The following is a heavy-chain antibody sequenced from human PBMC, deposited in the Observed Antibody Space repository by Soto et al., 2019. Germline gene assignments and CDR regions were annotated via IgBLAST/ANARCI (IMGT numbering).Heavy chain of an antibody. Sequence: EVQLVESGGGLVQPGGSLRLSCAASGFSVSSKYMSWVRQAPGKGLEWVSLIQSGGSTYYAGSVKGRFTISRDNSENTLFLQMNSLRVEDTAVYYCTRDDVHWNVGRCYGVPMDVWCKGTTVTVSA. CDR2: IQSGGST. CDR3: TRDDVHWNVGRCYGVPMDV. CDR1: GFSVSSKY. V-gene: IGHV3-66*01. D-gene: IGHD2-15*01. J-gene: IGHJ6*04.